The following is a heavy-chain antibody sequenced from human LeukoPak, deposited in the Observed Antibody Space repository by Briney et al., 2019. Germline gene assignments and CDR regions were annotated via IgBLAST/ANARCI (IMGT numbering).Heavy chain of an antibody. CDR1: GFTFSSYW. V-gene: IGHV3-74*01. D-gene: IGHD1-1*01. CDR3: VRGTMNAIDQLDY. Sequence: GGSLRLSCVVSGFTFSSYWMHWVRKAPGEGLVWASRIRYDGSSAAYADSVKGRLTISRDNAKNTLYLQMNSLSAEDTAVYYCVRGTMNAIDQLDYWGKGTLVTVSS. J-gene: IGHJ4*02. CDR2: IRYDGSSA.